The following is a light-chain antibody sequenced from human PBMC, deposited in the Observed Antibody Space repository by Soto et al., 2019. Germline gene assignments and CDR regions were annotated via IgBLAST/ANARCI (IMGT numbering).Light chain of an antibody. Sequence: DIVMTQSPDSLALSLGERATINCKSSRSILSSSNNKNFLAWYQQKPGQPPRLLIYWASTRESWVPDRFSGSGSGTDFTLTISSLQAEDVAVYYCQQYYSSPFTFGPGTKVDIK. CDR3: QQYYSSPFT. CDR2: WAS. V-gene: IGKV4-1*01. J-gene: IGKJ3*01. CDR1: RSILSSSNNKNF.